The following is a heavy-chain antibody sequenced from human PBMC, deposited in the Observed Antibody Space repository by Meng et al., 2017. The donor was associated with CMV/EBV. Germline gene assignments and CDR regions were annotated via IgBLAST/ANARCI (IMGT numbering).Heavy chain of an antibody. CDR1: GYTLTELS. CDR3: ATDLYGSGSYNIFDY. CDR2: FDPEDGET. V-gene: IGHV1-24*01. J-gene: IGHJ4*02. D-gene: IGHD3-10*01. Sequence: ASVKVSCKVSGYTLTELSMHWVRQAPGKGLEWMGGFDPEDGETIYAQKFQGRVTMTEDTSTDTAYMELSNLRSEDTAVYYCATDLYGSGSYNIFDYWGQGTLVTVSS.